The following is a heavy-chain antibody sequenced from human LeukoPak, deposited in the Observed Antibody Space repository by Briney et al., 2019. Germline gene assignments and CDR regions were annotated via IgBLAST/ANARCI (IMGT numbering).Heavy chain of an antibody. J-gene: IGHJ4*02. Sequence: AGGSLRLSCAASGFTFSDYWMHWVRQAPGKGLVRVSRIKSDGSSTSYADSVKGRFTISRDNAKNSLYLQMNSLRAEDTAVYYCARDRRGSNWYYFDYWGQGTLVTVSS. D-gene: IGHD6-13*01. CDR3: ARDRRGSNWYYFDY. V-gene: IGHV3-74*01. CDR1: GFTFSDYW. CDR2: IKSDGSST.